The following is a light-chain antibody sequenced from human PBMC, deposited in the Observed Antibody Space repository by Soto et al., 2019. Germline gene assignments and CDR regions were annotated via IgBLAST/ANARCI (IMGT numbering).Light chain of an antibody. J-gene: IGKJ5*01. CDR2: AAS. Sequence: IQLTQSPSSLSASVGDRVTITCRASQGISTSLAWYQQTPGKAPKLLIYAASTLQSGVPSRFSGSGSGTEFTLTISSLQPEDFATYYCQHLNSYPFTFGQGTRLEIK. V-gene: IGKV1-9*01. CDR1: QGISTS. CDR3: QHLNSYPFT.